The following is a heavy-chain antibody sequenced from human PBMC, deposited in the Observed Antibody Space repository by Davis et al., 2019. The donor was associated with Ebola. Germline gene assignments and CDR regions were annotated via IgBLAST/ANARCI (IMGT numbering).Heavy chain of an antibody. CDR1: GGSISSSSYY. V-gene: IGHV4-39*01. CDR2: IYYSGST. CDR3: ARRVWDSTDWYFDF. J-gene: IGHJ2*01. Sequence: SETLSLTCTVSGGSISSSSYYWGWIRQPPGKGLEWIGSIYYSGSTYYNPSLKSRVTISVDTSKNQFSLKLSSVTAADTAVYYCARRVWDSTDWYFDFWSRGTRATVSS. D-gene: IGHD1-26*01.